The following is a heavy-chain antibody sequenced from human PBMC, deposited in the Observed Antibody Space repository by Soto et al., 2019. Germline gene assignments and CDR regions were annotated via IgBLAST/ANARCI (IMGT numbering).Heavy chain of an antibody. Sequence: SETLSLTCTVSGGSISSSSYYWGWIRQPPGKGLEWIGSIYYSGSTYYNPSLRSRVTISVDTSKNQFSLKLSSVTAADTAVYYCARSSGWYPYYYYYGMDVWGQGTTVTVSS. CDR1: GGSISSSSYY. CDR2: IYYSGST. CDR3: ARSSGWYPYYYYYGMDV. V-gene: IGHV4-39*01. J-gene: IGHJ6*02. D-gene: IGHD6-19*01.